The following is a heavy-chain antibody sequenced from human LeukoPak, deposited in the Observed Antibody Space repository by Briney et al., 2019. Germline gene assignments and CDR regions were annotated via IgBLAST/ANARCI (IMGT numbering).Heavy chain of an antibody. CDR3: AKVGIGVLRSVYYYYMDV. CDR2: ISYDGSNK. V-gene: IGHV3-30*18. CDR1: GFTFSSYG. D-gene: IGHD3-22*01. Sequence: GGSLRLSCAASGFTFSSYGMRWVRQAPGKGLEWVAVISYDGSNKYYADSVKGRFTISRDNSKNTLYLQMNSLRAEDTAVYYCAKVGIGVLRSVYYYYMDVWGKGTTVTISS. J-gene: IGHJ6*03.